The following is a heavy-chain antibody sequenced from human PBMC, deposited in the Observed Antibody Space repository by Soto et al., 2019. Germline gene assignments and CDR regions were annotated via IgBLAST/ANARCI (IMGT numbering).Heavy chain of an antibody. CDR2: GSQGGVDSYRAEGETT. CDR3: ARDRGGITVSSKPLGEWFDP. Sequence: QVQLQESGPGLLRPSDTLSLTCTVSGVSLDNFFWSWIRQTPGSGLECLGYGSQGGVDSYRAEGETTGYNPSLESRATISLDLTKNQFSLRLTSVTAADTAVYYCARDRGGITVSSKPLGEWFDPWGQGILVTVSS. CDR1: GVSLDNFF. D-gene: IGHD3-10*01. J-gene: IGHJ5*02. V-gene: IGHV4-59*01.